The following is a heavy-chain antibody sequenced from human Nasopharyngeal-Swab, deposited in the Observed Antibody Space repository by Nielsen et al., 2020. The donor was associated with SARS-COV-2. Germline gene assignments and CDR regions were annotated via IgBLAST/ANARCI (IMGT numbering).Heavy chain of an antibody. Sequence: SVKVSCKASGGTFSSYAISWVRQAPGQGLEWMGGIIPIFGTANYAQKFQGRVTITADESTGTAYMELSSLRSEDTAVYYCARGFWGRTTGTTRYDAFDIWGQGTMVTVSS. CDR2: IIPIFGTA. J-gene: IGHJ3*02. CDR3: ARGFWGRTTGTTRYDAFDI. D-gene: IGHD1-1*01. V-gene: IGHV1-69*13. CDR1: GGTFSSYA.